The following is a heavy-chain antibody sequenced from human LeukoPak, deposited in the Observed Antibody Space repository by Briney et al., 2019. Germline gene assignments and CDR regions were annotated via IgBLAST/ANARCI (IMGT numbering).Heavy chain of an antibody. CDR1: GYSFIGYY. CDR3: ARDLSYFDSSGYSSRNVFDI. Sequence: GASVKVSCKASGYSFIGYYINWVRQAPGQGLEWMGWINPNSGDTNFAQNFQGRVTVTGDTSISTAFMEVTRLRSDDTAMYYCARDLSYFDSSGYSSRNVFDIWGQGTMVTVSS. V-gene: IGHV1-2*02. CDR2: INPNSGDT. D-gene: IGHD3-22*01. J-gene: IGHJ3*02.